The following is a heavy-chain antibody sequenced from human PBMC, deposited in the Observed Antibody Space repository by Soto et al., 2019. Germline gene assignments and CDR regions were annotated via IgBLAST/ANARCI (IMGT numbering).Heavy chain of an antibody. J-gene: IGHJ4*02. V-gene: IGHV6-1*01. Sequence: SETLSLTCYISGDSVFSNSAAWIWIRQSPSRGLEWLGRTHYRSKLYNDSAVSVRSRITINPYTSKNQFSLQLNSVTPEDTAVYYCGRSVRGHGVKYFDYWGQGTLVTVSS. CDR2: THYRSKLYN. CDR3: GRSVRGHGVKYFDY. D-gene: IGHD3-10*01. CDR1: GDSVFSNSAA.